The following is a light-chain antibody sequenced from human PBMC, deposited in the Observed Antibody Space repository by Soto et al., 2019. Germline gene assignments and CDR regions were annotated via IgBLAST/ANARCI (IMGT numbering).Light chain of an antibody. J-gene: IGKJ4*01. CDR1: QSISVW. CDR2: QAS. CDR3: QQVNTYPST. Sequence: DIQMTQSPSTLSASVGDRVTITCRASQSISVWLAWYQQKPGKAPNLLIYQASRLQSGVPSRFSGSGSGTDFTLTISSLQPEDFATYYCQQVNTYPSTFGGGTKVDIK. V-gene: IGKV1-5*03.